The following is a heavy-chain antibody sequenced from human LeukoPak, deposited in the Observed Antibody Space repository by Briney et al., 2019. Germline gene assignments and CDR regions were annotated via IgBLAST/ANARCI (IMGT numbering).Heavy chain of an antibody. D-gene: IGHD1-26*01. CDR2: IYYSGST. V-gene: IGHV4-39*07. CDR1: GGSISSSSYY. J-gene: IGHJ5*02. CDR3: ARDWAIVGATTRWFDP. Sequence: SETLSLTCTVSGGSISSSSYYWGWIRQPPGKGLEWIGSIYYSGSTYYNPSLESRVTISVDTSKNQFSLKLSSVTAADTAVYYCARDWAIVGATTRWFDPWGQGTLVTVSS.